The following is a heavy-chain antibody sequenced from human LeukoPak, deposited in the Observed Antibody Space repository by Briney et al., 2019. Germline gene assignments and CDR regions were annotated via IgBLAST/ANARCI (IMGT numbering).Heavy chain of an antibody. V-gene: IGHV3-7*01. D-gene: IGHD3-10*01. Sequence: GGSLRLSCAASGFTFSSYWMSWVRQAPGKGLEWVANIKQDGSEKYYVDSVKDRFTISRDNAKNSLYLQMNSLRAEDTAVYYCAREGAYGSGSHSDYFDYWGQGTLVTVSS. CDR1: GFTFSSYW. CDR2: IKQDGSEK. CDR3: AREGAYGSGSHSDYFDY. J-gene: IGHJ4*02.